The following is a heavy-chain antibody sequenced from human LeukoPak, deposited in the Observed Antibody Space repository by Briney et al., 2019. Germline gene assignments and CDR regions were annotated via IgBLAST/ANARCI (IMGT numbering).Heavy chain of an antibody. CDR2: INGDGSST. CDR3: AKGKVNHEGALDV. D-gene: IGHD2-21*01. CDR1: GLSFSDYW. V-gene: IGHV3-74*01. J-gene: IGHJ3*01. Sequence: GGSLRLSCAASGLSFSDYWMQWVRQAPGKGLVWVSRINGDGSSTSYADSVKGRFTISRDNSKNTLYLQMNSLRAEDTAIYYCAKGKVNHEGALDVWGQGTMVTVSS.